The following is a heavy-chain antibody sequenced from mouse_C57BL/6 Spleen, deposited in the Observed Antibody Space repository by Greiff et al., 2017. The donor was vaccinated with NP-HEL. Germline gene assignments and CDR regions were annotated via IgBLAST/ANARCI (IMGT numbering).Heavy chain of an antibody. CDR3: ARGAAQATGAMDY. Sequence: VKLMESDAELVKPGASVKISCKVSGYTFTDHTIHWMKQRPEQGLEWIGYIYPRDGSTKYNEKFKGKATLTADKSSSTAYMQLNSLTSEDSAVYFCARGAAQATGAMDYWGQGTSVTVSS. V-gene: IGHV1-78*01. CDR1: GYTFTDHT. J-gene: IGHJ4*01. D-gene: IGHD3-2*02. CDR2: IYPRDGST.